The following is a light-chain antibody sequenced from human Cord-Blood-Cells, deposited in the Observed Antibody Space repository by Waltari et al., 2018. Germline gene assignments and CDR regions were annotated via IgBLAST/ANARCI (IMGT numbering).Light chain of an antibody. CDR2: SNN. V-gene: IGLV1-44*01. Sequence: QSVLTQPPSASGTPGQRVTISCSGSSSNIGSNTVNWYQQHPGTAPKLLIYSNNQRPSGVPDRVSGSKSGTSASLAISGLQSEDEADYYCAAWDDSLNGWVFGGGTKLTVL. J-gene: IGLJ3*02. CDR1: SSNIGSNT. CDR3: AAWDDSLNGWV.